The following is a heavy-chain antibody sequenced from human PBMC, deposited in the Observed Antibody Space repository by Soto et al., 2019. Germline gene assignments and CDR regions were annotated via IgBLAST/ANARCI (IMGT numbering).Heavy chain of an antibody. CDR2: IYYSGST. Sequence: QVQLQESGPGLVKPSQTLSLTCTVSGGSISSGGYYWSWIRQHPGKGLEWIGYIYYSGSTYYNPSLKSRFTISVDTSKNQFSLKLSSVTAADTAVYYCARDIGCSSTSCYRNFNYYYMDVWGKGTTVTVSS. V-gene: IGHV4-31*03. CDR3: ARDIGCSSTSCYRNFNYYYMDV. D-gene: IGHD2-2*01. CDR1: GGSISSGGYY. J-gene: IGHJ6*03.